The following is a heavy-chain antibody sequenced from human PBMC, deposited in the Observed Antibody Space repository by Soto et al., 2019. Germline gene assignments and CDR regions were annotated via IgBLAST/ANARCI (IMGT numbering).Heavy chain of an antibody. V-gene: IGHV3-21*01. Sequence: PXASLLLSCAASGFTFSSYSMNWVRQAPGKGLEWVSSISSSSSYIYYADSVKGRFTISRDNAKNSLYLQMNSLRAEDTAVYYCARGQRFLEWSPDYWGQGTLVTVSS. CDR1: GFTFSSYS. CDR3: ARGQRFLEWSPDY. CDR2: ISSSSSYI. J-gene: IGHJ4*02. D-gene: IGHD3-3*01.